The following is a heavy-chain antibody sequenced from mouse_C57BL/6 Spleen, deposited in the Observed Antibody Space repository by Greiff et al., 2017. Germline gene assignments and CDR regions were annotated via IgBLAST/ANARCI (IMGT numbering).Heavy chain of an antibody. Sequence: EVKVIESGGGLVQPKGSLKLSCAASGFSFNTYAMNWVRQAPGKGLEWVARIRSKSNNYATYYADSVKDRFTISRDDSESMLYLQMNNLKTEDTAMYYCVWGDYNLYFDYWGQGTTLTVSS. D-gene: IGHD2-4*01. CDR1: GFSFNTYA. CDR3: VWGDYNLYFDY. CDR2: IRSKSNNYAT. V-gene: IGHV10-1*01. J-gene: IGHJ2*01.